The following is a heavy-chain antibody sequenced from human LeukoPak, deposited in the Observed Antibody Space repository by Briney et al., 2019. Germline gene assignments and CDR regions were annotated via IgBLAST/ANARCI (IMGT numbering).Heavy chain of an antibody. CDR3: ARVVSPRYSSGWSPFDY. J-gene: IGHJ4*02. Sequence: SETLSLTCTVSGGSISSYYWSWIRQPPGKGLEWIGYIYYSGSTNYNPSLKSRVTISVDTSKNQFSLKLSSVTAADTAVYYCARVVSPRYSSGWSPFDYWGQGTLVTVSS. V-gene: IGHV4-59*12. D-gene: IGHD6-19*01. CDR1: GGSISSYY. CDR2: IYYSGST.